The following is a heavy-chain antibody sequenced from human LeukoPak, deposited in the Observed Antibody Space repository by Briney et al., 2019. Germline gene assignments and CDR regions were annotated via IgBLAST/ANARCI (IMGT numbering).Heavy chain of an antibody. CDR2: IKQDGSEK. V-gene: IGHV3-7*03. D-gene: IGHD3-3*01. CDR3: ARDHVLSRFAWFDP. Sequence: GGSLRLSCAASGFTFSSYWMSWVRQAPGKGLEWVANIKQDGSEKYYVDSVKGRFTISRDNAKNSLYLQMNSLRAEDTAVYYCARDHVLSRFAWFDPWGQGTLVTVSS. J-gene: IGHJ5*02. CDR1: GFTFSSYW.